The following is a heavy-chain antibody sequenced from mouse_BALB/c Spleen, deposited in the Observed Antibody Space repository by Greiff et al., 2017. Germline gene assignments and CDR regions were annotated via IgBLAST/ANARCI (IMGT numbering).Heavy chain of an antibody. Sequence: QVQLQQSGAELVRPGTSVKVSCKASGYAFTNYLIEWVKQRPGQGLEWIGVINPGSGGTNYNEKFKGKATLTADKSSSTAYMQLSSLTSDDSAVYFCARENYYGSFDYGGQGTTLTVSA. CDR1: GYAFTNYL. CDR2: INPGSGGT. CDR3: ARENYYGSFDY. J-gene: IGHJ2*01. D-gene: IGHD1-2*01. V-gene: IGHV1-54*01.